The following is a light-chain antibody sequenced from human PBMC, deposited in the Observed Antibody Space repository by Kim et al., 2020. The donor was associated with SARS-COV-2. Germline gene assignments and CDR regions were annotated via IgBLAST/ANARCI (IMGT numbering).Light chain of an antibody. V-gene: IGLV1-47*01. CDR3: AAWDDSLSGVV. Sequence: GQGLPISSSGSRSNSGSNYVYWYPQLPGTAPKLLIYRNDQRPSGVPDRFSGSKSGPSASLAISGLRSEDEADYSCAAWDDSLSGVVFGGGTQLTVL. J-gene: IGLJ2*01. CDR2: RND. CDR1: RSNSGSNY.